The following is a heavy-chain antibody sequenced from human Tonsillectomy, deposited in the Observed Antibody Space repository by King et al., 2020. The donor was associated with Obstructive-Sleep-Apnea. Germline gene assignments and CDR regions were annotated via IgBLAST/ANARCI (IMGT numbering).Heavy chain of an antibody. CDR2: IRYDGSIK. D-gene: IGHD3-9*01. Sequence: VQLVESGGGVVQPGESLRLSCAASGFTFSSYGMHWVRQAPGKGLEWVSFIRYDGSIKHYSDSVKGRFTISRDNSKSTLYLQMDRLRAEDTACYYWAKDQRTVYDILAGSEDWGQGTLVTVSS. CDR1: GFTFSSYG. CDR3: AKDQRTVYDILAGSED. V-gene: IGHV3-30*02. J-gene: IGHJ4*02.